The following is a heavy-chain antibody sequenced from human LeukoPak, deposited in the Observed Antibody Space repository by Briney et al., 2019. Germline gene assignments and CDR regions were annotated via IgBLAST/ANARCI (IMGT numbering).Heavy chain of an antibody. CDR2: IYYSGST. Sequence: SETLSLTCTVSGGSISSYYWSWIRQPPGKGLEWIGYIYYSGSTYYNPSLKSRVTISVDTSKNQFSLKLSSVTAADTAVYYCAREGVVPAAILDYWGQGTLVTVSS. D-gene: IGHD2-2*01. CDR1: GGSISSYY. CDR3: AREGVVPAAILDY. J-gene: IGHJ4*02. V-gene: IGHV4-59*12.